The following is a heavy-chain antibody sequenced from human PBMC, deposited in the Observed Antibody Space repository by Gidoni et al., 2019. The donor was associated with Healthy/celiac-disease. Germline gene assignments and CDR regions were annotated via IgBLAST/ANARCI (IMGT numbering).Heavy chain of an antibody. CDR2: ISWNSGSI. J-gene: IGHJ3*02. V-gene: IGHV3-9*01. D-gene: IGHD4-17*01. CDR1: GFPFDDYA. CDR3: AKDIRRYGDYSDDAFDI. Sequence: EVQLVESGGGLVQPGRSLRLSCAASGFPFDDYAMHWVRQAPGKGLGWVSGISWNSGSIGYADSVKGRFTISRDNAKNSLYLQMNSLRAEDTALYYCAKDIRRYGDYSDDAFDIWGQGTMVTVSS.